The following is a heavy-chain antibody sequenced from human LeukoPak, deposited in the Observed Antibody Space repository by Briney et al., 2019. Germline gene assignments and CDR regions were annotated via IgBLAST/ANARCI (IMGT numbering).Heavy chain of an antibody. D-gene: IGHD1-14*01. Sequence: SETLSLTCTVSGGSISSYYWSWIRQPPGKGLEWIGYIYYSGSTNYNPSLTSRVTISVDTSKNQFSLKLSSVTAADTAVYYCARGVRLNLLYYYYYMDVWGKGTTVTVSS. CDR3: ARGVRLNLLYYYYYMDV. J-gene: IGHJ6*03. V-gene: IGHV4-59*01. CDR1: GGSISSYY. CDR2: IYYSGST.